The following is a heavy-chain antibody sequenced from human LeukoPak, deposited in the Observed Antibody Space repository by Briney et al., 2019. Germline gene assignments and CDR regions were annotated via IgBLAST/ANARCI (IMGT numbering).Heavy chain of an antibody. CDR1: GCSISSHY. V-gene: IGHV4-59*11. CDR2: IYYSGST. CDR3: ARESGSSSWYTL. D-gene: IGHD6-13*01. J-gene: IGHJ4*02. Sequence: SETLSLTCTVSGCSISSHYWSWIRQPPWKGLEWIGYIYYSGSTNYNPSLKSRVTISVDTSKNQFSLRLSSVTAADTAVYYCARESGSSSWYTLWGQGTLVTVSS.